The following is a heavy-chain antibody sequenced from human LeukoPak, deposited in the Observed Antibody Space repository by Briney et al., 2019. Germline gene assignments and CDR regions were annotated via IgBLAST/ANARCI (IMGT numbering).Heavy chain of an antibody. D-gene: IGHD1-14*01. Sequence: GGSLRLSCAASGFTFSSYAMSWVRQAPGKGLEWVSAISGSGGSTYNADSVKGRLTISRDNSKNTLYLQMNSLRAEDTAVYYCARGGNRYYYYYMDVWGKGTTVTVSS. CDR1: GFTFSSYA. CDR2: ISGSGGST. V-gene: IGHV3-23*01. CDR3: ARGGNRYYYYYMDV. J-gene: IGHJ6*03.